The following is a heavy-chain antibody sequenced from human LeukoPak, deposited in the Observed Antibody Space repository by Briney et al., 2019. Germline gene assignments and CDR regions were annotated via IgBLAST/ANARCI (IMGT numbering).Heavy chain of an antibody. CDR2: ISDSGGST. J-gene: IGHJ4*02. CDR3: ARDVGPDSSGYPSLGY. CDR1: GFTFSSYA. D-gene: IGHD3-22*01. V-gene: IGHV3-23*01. Sequence: PGGSLRLSCAASGFTFSSYAMCWVRQAPGKGLEWVSTISDSGGSTYYADSVKGRFTVSKDISKETLYLHMNSLRSEDTAVYYCARDVGPDSSGYPSLGYWGQGTLVTVSS.